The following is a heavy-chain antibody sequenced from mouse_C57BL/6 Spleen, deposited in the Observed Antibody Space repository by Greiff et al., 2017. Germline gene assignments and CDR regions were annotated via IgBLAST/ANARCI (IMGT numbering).Heavy chain of an antibody. D-gene: IGHD3-2*02. CDR1: GYAFSSSW. CDR3: ARSGAAQAIYAMDY. J-gene: IGHJ4*01. V-gene: IGHV1-82*01. Sequence: QVQLQQSGPELVKPGASVKISCKASGYAFSSSWMNWVKQRPGKGLEWIGRIYPGDGDTNYNGKFKGKATLTADKASSTAYRQLSSLTAEDSAVYFCARSGAAQAIYAMDYWGQGTSVTVSS. CDR2: IYPGDGDT.